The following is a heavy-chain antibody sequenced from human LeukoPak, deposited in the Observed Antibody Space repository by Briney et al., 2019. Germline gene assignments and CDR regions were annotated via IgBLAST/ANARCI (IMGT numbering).Heavy chain of an antibody. J-gene: IGHJ5*02. CDR2: TYYRSKWYN. CDR3: ARDYSSSWPNWFDP. CDR1: GDSVPSNSAA. Sequence: SQTLSLTCAISGDSVPSNSAAWNWIRQSPSRGLEWLGRTYYRSKWYNDYAVSVKSRITINPDTSKNQFSLQLNSATPEDTAVYYCARDYSSSWPNWFDPWGQGTLVTVSS. D-gene: IGHD6-13*01. V-gene: IGHV6-1*01.